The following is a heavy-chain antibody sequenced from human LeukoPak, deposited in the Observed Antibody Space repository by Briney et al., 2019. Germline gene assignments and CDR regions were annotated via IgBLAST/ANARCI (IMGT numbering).Heavy chain of an antibody. Sequence: SEALSLTCVVYGGSFSGYYWSWIRQPPGKGLEWIGEINHSGSTNYNPSLKSRVTISVDTSKNQFSLKLSSVTAADTAVYYCARRGAYYDILTGYRRSDAFDIWAKGQWSPSLQ. CDR1: GGSFSGYY. D-gene: IGHD3-9*01. J-gene: IGHJ3*02. CDR3: ARRGAYYDILTGYRRSDAFDI. CDR2: INHSGST. V-gene: IGHV4-34*01.